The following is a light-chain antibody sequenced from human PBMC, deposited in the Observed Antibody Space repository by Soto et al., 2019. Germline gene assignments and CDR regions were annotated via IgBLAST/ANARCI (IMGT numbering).Light chain of an antibody. CDR3: QQYNNWPRT. CDR2: GAS. V-gene: IGKV3-15*01. J-gene: IGKJ1*01. Sequence: EIVITQSAPTLSVSPGGRATLSCRASQSVSSYLAWYQQNPGQAPRLLIYGASTRATGIPARFSGSGSGTEFTLTISSLQSEDFAVYYCQQYNNWPRTFGQGTKVDIK. CDR1: QSVSSY.